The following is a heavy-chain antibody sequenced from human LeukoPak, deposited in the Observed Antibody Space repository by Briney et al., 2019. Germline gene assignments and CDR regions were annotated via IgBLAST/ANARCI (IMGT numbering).Heavy chain of an antibody. CDR3: ARDRGGYYDFWSGYYDFDY. CDR1: GFTFSIYS. D-gene: IGHD3-3*01. V-gene: IGHV3-21*01. CDR2: ISSSSSYI. Sequence: GGSLRLSCAASGFTFSIYSMNWVRQAPGKGLEWVSSISSSSSYIYYADSVKGRFTISRDNAKNSLYLQMNSLRAEDTAVYYCARDRGGYYDFWSGYYDFDYWGQGTLVTVSS. J-gene: IGHJ4*02.